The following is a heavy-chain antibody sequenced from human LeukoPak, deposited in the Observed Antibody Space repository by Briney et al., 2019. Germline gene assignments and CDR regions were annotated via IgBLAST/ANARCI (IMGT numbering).Heavy chain of an antibody. CDR3: ARMTWPHRLFDAFEI. Sequence: ASVKVSCKASGYTFTSYDINWVRQAPGQGLEYMGWIYPSSGGTGYSQNFQGRVTMTRDTSISAAYMELSSLTSDDTAVYYCARMTWPHRLFDAFEIWGQGTMVAVSS. CDR2: IYPSSGGT. CDR1: GYTFTSYD. D-gene: IGHD3-22*01. J-gene: IGHJ3*02. V-gene: IGHV1-2*02.